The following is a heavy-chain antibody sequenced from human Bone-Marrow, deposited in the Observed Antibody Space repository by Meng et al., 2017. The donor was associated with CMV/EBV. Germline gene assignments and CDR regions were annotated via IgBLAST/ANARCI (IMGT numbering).Heavy chain of an antibody. Sequence: GESLKISCAASGFTFSSYGMHWVRQAPGKGLEWVAFIRYDGSNKYYADSVKGRFTISRDNSKNTLYLQMNSLRAEDTAVYYCARDTMGFGDYWGQGTLVTVSS. J-gene: IGHJ4*02. D-gene: IGHD3-16*01. CDR1: GFTFSSYG. CDR3: ARDTMGFGDY. CDR2: IRYDGSNK. V-gene: IGHV3-30*02.